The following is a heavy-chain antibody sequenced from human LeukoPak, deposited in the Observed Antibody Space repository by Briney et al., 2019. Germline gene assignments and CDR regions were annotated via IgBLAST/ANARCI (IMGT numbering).Heavy chain of an antibody. D-gene: IGHD3-22*01. CDR2: INHSGST. CDR3: ARGLRGYSCGYRTYYDSSGYLFDY. V-gene: IGHV4-34*01. Sequence: SETLSLTCAVYGGSFSGYYWSWIRQPPGKGLEWIGEINHSGSTNYNPSLKSRVTISVDTSKNQFSLKLSSVTAADTAVYYCARGLRGYSCGYRTYYDSSGYLFDYWGQGTLVTVSS. J-gene: IGHJ4*02. CDR1: GGSFSGYY.